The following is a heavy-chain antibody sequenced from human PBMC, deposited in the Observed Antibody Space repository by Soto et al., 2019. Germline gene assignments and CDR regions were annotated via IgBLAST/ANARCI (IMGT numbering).Heavy chain of an antibody. Sequence: EVPLVESGGGLIQPGGSLRLSCAASGFTVSSNYMSWVRQAPGKGLEWVSVIYSGGSTYYADSVKGRFTISRDNSKNTLYLQMNSLRAEDTAVYYCARDLFCSGGSCYSSLSYWGQGTLVTVSS. V-gene: IGHV3-53*01. D-gene: IGHD2-15*01. J-gene: IGHJ4*02. CDR3: ARDLFCSGGSCYSSLSY. CDR1: GFTVSSNY. CDR2: IYSGGST.